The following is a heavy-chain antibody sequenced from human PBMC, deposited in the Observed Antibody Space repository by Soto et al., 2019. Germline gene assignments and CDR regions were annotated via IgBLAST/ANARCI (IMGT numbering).Heavy chain of an antibody. V-gene: IGHV1-18*01. Sequence: GASVKASCKASRYTFNFYGMTWVRQAPVQGLEWMGWISGFNGNTNYAADLQGRVTMTTDTSTSTAYMELRGLRSDDKAVYYCARIGVSAGHESPDFDSWGQGTLVTVSS. CDR3: ARIGVSAGHESPDFDS. CDR1: RYTFNFYG. D-gene: IGHD3-16*01. J-gene: IGHJ4*02. CDR2: ISGFNGNT.